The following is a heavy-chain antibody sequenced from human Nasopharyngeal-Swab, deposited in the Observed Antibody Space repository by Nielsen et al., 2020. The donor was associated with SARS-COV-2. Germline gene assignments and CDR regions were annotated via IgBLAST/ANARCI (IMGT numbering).Heavy chain of an antibody. Sequence: ASVKVSCKASGYTFTSSDISWVRQAPGQGLEWMGWISGYNGNTNYAQKLQGRVTMTTDTSTSTAHMELRSLRSDDTAVYYCARAPNSGYDSGLPMDVWGQGTTVTVSS. J-gene: IGHJ6*02. CDR2: ISGYNGNT. D-gene: IGHD5-12*01. CDR1: GYTFTSSD. V-gene: IGHV1-18*01. CDR3: ARAPNSGYDSGLPMDV.